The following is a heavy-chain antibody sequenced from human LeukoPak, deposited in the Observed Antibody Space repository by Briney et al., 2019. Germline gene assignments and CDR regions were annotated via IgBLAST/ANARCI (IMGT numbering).Heavy chain of an antibody. Sequence: SETLSLTCTVSGNSISSFYWSWIRQPAGKGLEWIGRISSSGSTNYNPSLKSRVTISVDTSKNQFSLKLSSVTAADTAVYFCARGPYSYDSSGAFDIWGQGTMVTVSS. CDR1: GNSISSFY. D-gene: IGHD3-22*01. CDR2: ISSSGST. CDR3: ARGPYSYDSSGAFDI. J-gene: IGHJ3*02. V-gene: IGHV4-4*07.